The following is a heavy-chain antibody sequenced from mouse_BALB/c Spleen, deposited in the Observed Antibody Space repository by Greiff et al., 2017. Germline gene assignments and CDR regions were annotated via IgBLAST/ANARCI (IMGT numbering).Heavy chain of an antibody. CDR1: GFTFSSFG. CDR3: ARHYYGSSYDD. Sequence: DVMLVESGGGLVQPGGSRKLSCAASGFTFSSFGMHWVRQAPEKGLEWVAYISSGSSTIYYADTVKGRFTISRDNPKNTLFLQMTSLRSEDTAMYYCARHYYGSSYDDWGQGTTLTVSS. J-gene: IGHJ2*01. V-gene: IGHV5-17*02. CDR2: ISSGSSTI. D-gene: IGHD1-1*01.